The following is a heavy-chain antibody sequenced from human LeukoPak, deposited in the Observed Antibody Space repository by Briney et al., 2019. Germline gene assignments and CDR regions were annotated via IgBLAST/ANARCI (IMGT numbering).Heavy chain of an antibody. Sequence: GGSLRLSCAASGFTFSSYAMSWVRQAPGKGLEWVSAISGSRTYYADSVKGRFTISRDNSKNTLYLQINSLRAEDTAVYYCAKGDSSAYTPLDYWGQGTLVTVSS. CDR1: GFTFSSYA. CDR3: AKGDSSAYTPLDY. V-gene: IGHV3-23*01. D-gene: IGHD3-22*01. CDR2: ISGSRT. J-gene: IGHJ4*02.